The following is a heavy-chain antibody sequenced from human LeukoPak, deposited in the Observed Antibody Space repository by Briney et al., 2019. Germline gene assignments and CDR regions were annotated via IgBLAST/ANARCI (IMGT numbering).Heavy chain of an antibody. CDR3: TLYNY. CDR1: GYSFTSQD. D-gene: IGHD2-2*02. Sequence: GASVEVSCKTSGYSFTSQDMHWVRQAPGQSLEWMGCINPGNGDTKYSPEFQGRVTITRDTSATTAYMELSSLRSDDMAVYYCTLYNYWGQGTLVTVSS. J-gene: IGHJ4*02. CDR2: INPGNGDT. V-gene: IGHV1-3*03.